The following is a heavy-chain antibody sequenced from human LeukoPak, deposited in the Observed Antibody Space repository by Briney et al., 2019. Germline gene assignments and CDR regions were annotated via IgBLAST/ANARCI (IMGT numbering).Heavy chain of an antibody. CDR2: IKQDGSEK. D-gene: IGHD3-22*01. V-gene: IGHV3-7*01. CDR3: AREYYDSSGYSGY. J-gene: IGHJ4*02. Sequence: GGSLRLSCGASGFTFSNYGMLWVRQAPGKGLEWVANIKQDGSEKYYVDSVKGRFTISRDNAKNSLYLQMNSLRAEDTAVYYCAREYYDSSGYSGYWGQGTLVTVSS. CDR1: GFTFSNYG.